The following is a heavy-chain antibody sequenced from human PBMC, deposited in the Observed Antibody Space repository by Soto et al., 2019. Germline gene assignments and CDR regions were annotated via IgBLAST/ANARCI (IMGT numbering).Heavy chain of an antibody. J-gene: IGHJ6*02. CDR2: INPNSGDT. D-gene: IGHD5-12*01. CDR1: GYTFTGYY. V-gene: IGHV1-2*02. CDR3: AKGGAIVADGTRVYLYIAMDV. Sequence: ASVKVSCKASGYTFTGYYVHWVRQAPGQGLEWMGWINPNSGDTYLAQRFQGRVTMNRDTSIGTAYMELRGLTSDDTAEYYCAKGGAIVADGTRVYLYIAMDVWGRGTRVTVSS.